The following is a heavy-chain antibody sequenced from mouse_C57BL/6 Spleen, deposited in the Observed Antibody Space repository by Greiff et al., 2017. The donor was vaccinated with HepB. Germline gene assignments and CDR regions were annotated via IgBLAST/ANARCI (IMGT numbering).Heavy chain of an antibody. V-gene: IGHV2-9-1*01. Sequence: VQLVESGPGLVAPSQCLSISCTVSGFSLTSYAISWVRQPPGKGLEWLGIIWTGGGTNYNSAHNTRLSISKDNSKSKAFLKMSSLQTDDTAGYYCARTTTVGYFDVWGTGTTVTVSS. CDR3: ARTTTVGYFDV. CDR1: GFSLTSYA. D-gene: IGHD1-1*01. CDR2: IWTGGGT. J-gene: IGHJ1*03.